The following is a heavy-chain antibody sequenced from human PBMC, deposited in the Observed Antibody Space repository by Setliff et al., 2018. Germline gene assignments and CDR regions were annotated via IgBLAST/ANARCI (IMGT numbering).Heavy chain of an antibody. D-gene: IGHD5-12*01. CDR3: ARERGDIVSTTSHYYYMDV. CDR1: RGTFSSYG. V-gene: IGHV1-69*05. Sequence: VKVSCKASRGTFSSYGITWVRQAPGQGLEWMGGIIPIFGTTDYAQKFQGRVTITTDESTSTAYMEMSSLRSEDTAVYYCARERGDIVSTTSHYYYMDVWGKGTTVTVSS. J-gene: IGHJ6*03. CDR2: IIPIFGTT.